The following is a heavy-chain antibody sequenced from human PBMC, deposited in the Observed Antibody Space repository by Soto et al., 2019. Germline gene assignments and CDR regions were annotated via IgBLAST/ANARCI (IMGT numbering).Heavy chain of an antibody. J-gene: IGHJ4*02. Sequence: ASVKVSFKACGYTFTGYYIHWLRQAPGQGLEWMGWINPNNGDTNYAQKFQGRVSMTRDTSTSTAYMELSSLRFDDTAVYYCARHSGYDYVFDYWGQGTLVTVSS. CDR2: INPNNGDT. V-gene: IGHV1-2*02. D-gene: IGHD5-12*01. CDR1: GYTFTGYY. CDR3: ARHSGYDYVFDY.